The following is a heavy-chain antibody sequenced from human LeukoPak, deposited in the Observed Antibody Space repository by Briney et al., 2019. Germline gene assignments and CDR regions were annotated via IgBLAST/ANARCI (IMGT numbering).Heavy chain of an antibody. CDR2: LYDSGDT. D-gene: IGHD3-22*01. J-gene: IGHJ4*02. CDR1: GFIVSTSY. Sequence: GGSLRLSCAASGFIVSTSYMSWVRQAPGKGLEYVSVLYDSGDTYYAESVKGRFTISRDNSKNTVYLQMNSLRVEDTAVYYCARAAYGSGGYTANHDFWGQGTLVTVSS. CDR3: ARAAYGSGGYTANHDF. V-gene: IGHV3-53*01.